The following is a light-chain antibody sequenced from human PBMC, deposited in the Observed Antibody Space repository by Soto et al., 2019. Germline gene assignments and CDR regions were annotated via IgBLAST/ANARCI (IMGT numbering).Light chain of an antibody. J-gene: IGLJ1*01. CDR1: SSDIGGYNY. Sequence: QSALTQPPSASGSPGQSVTISCTGTSSDIGGYNYVSWYQQHPGKAPKFMIYEVSKRPSGVPVRFSGSKSGNTASLTVSGLQAEDEADYYCYSYAGSNLYVFGTGTKLTVL. CDR3: YSYAGSNLYV. V-gene: IGLV2-8*01. CDR2: EVS.